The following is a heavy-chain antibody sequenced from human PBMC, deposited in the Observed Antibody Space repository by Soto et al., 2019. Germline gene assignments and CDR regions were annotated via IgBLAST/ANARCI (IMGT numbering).Heavy chain of an antibody. Sequence: ASVKVSCKASGYTFTGYYMHWVRQAPGQGLEWMGWINPNSGGTNYAQKFQGRVTMTRDTSISTAYMELSRLRSGDTAVYYCARDGTCSSTSCYGYYGMDVWGQGTTVTVSS. V-gene: IGHV1-2*02. CDR1: GYTFTGYY. J-gene: IGHJ6*02. D-gene: IGHD2-2*01. CDR3: ARDGTCSSTSCYGYYGMDV. CDR2: INPNSGGT.